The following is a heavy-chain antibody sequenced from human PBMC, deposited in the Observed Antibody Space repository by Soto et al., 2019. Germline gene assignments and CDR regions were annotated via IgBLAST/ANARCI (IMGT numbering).Heavy chain of an antibody. J-gene: IGHJ4*02. D-gene: IGHD4-17*01. V-gene: IGHV3-30*18. CDR3: AKYHYGDSSHFDY. CDR2: ISYDGSNK. Sequence: QVQLVESGGGVVQPGRSLRLSCAASGFTFSSYGMHWVRQAPGKGLEWVAVISYDGSNKYYADSVKGRFTISRDNSKNTLYLQMNSLRAEDTAVYYCAKYHYGDSSHFDYWGQGTLVTVSS. CDR1: GFTFSSYG.